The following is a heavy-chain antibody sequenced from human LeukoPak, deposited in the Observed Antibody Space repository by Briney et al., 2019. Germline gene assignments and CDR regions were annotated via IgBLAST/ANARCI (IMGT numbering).Heavy chain of an antibody. CDR3: GKDKARFGMDV. Sequence: GRSLRLSCAASGFTFSSYGMHWVRQAPGKGLEWVAVISYDGSNKYYADSVKGRFTISRDNSKNTLYLQMNSLRAEDTAVYYCGKDKARFGMDVWGKGTTVTVSS. CDR2: ISYDGSNK. V-gene: IGHV3-30*18. CDR1: GFTFSSYG. J-gene: IGHJ6*04.